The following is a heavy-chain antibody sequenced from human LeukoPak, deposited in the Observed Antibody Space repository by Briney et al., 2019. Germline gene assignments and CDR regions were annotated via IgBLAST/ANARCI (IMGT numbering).Heavy chain of an antibody. J-gene: IGHJ4*02. V-gene: IGHV3-49*01. D-gene: IGHD6-13*01. Sequence: ASGFTFEYAASVKGRFTISRDGSKSIAYLQMNSLKTEDTAVYYCTREGGAAAADYWGQGTLVTVS. CDR3: TREGGAAAADY. CDR2: ASGFTF.